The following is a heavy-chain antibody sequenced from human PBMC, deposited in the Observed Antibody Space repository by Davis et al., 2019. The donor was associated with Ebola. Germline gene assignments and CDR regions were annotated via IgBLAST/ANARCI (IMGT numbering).Heavy chain of an antibody. J-gene: IGHJ4*02. CDR3: TSPVGTADY. CDR2: IRSKANSYAT. D-gene: IGHD4-23*01. Sequence: GESLKISCAASGFTFSGSAMHWVRQASGKGLEWVGRIRSKANSYATAYAASVKGRFTISRDESKNTAYLQMNSLKTEDTAVYYCTSPVGTADYWGQGTLVTVSS. V-gene: IGHV3-73*01. CDR1: GFTFSGSA.